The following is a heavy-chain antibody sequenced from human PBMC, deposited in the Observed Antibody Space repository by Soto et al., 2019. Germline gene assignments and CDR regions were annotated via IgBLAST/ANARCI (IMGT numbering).Heavy chain of an antibody. D-gene: IGHD1-1*01. Sequence: QAQLVESGGGVVQPGRSLRLSCEASGFTFSSYGMHWVRQAPGKGLAWVAVISYSGGVQYYADTVKGRFAVSRDNSKNTLYLQMNSLSAEDTAVYYCAKEGTRMATPGWHLDLWGRGTLVTVSS. V-gene: IGHV3-30*18. J-gene: IGHJ2*01. CDR2: ISYSGGVQ. CDR1: GFTFSSYG. CDR3: AKEGTRMATPGWHLDL.